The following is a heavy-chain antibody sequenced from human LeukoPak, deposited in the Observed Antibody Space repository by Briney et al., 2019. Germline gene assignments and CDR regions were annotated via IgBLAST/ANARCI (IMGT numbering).Heavy chain of an antibody. Sequence: PGRSPRLSCAASGFTFSSYGMHWVRQAPGKGLEWVAVIWYDGSNKYYADSVKGRFTISRDNSKNTLYLQMNSLRAEDTAVYYCARGVTYGDYAPLDYWGQGTLVTVSS. CDR1: GFTFSSYG. CDR2: IWYDGSNK. D-gene: IGHD4-17*01. J-gene: IGHJ4*02. CDR3: ARGVTYGDYAPLDY. V-gene: IGHV3-33*01.